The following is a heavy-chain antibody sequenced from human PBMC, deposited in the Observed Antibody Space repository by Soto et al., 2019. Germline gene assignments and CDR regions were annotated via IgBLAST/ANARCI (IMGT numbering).Heavy chain of an antibody. CDR2: ISSSSSYI. CDR3: ARAISSSSSNYQYGMDV. Sequence: SLGPACAASGFTFSSYRINWVRQAPENGLEWVSSISSSSSYIYYADSVKGRFTISRDNAKNSLYLQMNRLRAEDTAVYYCARAISSSSSNYQYGMDVWGQGTTVTVSS. CDR1: GFTFSSYR. V-gene: IGHV3-21*01. D-gene: IGHD6-6*01. J-gene: IGHJ6*02.